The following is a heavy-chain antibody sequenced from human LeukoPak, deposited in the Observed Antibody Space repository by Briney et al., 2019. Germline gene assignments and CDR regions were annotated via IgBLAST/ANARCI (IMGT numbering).Heavy chain of an antibody. CDR1: GFTLRNYS. CDR2: ISSSSSYI. J-gene: IGHJ2*01. V-gene: IGHV3-21*06. Sequence: GSLRLSCAASGFTLRNYSVNWVRQAPGKGLEWVSSISSSSSYIYYADSMKGRFTISRDNAKNSLYLQMNSLRAEDTAVYYCARDLYYDGSGGDLWGRGTLVTVSS. D-gene: IGHD3-22*01. CDR3: ARDLYYDGSGGDL.